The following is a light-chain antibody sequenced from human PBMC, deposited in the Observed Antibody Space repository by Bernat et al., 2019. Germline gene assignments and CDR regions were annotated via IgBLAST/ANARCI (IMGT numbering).Light chain of an antibody. J-gene: IGLJ1*01. V-gene: IGLV2-14*03. CDR2: DGT. CDR3: SSYISSRSDV. CDR1: SSDVGGYNS. Sequence: QAALTQPASVSGSPGQSITISCTTPSSDVGGYNSVSWYQQHPGKAPKLIIYDGTNRPSGVSHRFSGSKSGNTASLTISVLQPEDEANYYCSSYISSRSDVFGSGTKVTVL.